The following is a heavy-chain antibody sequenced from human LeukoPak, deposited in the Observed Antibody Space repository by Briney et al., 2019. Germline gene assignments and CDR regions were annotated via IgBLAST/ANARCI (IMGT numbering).Heavy chain of an antibody. CDR1: GFTFNNYW. CDR3: ARFRGGDDYFFDS. J-gene: IGHJ4*02. V-gene: IGHV3-7*01. CDR2: IKQDGNEK. D-gene: IGHD2-21*02. Sequence: GGSRRLSCAASGFTFNNYWMSWVRQAPGMGLEFVASIKQDGNEKYYLDSVKGRFTVSRDNAKNSLYLEMNSLRAEDTAVFYCARFRGGDDYFFDSWGQGTLVTVSS.